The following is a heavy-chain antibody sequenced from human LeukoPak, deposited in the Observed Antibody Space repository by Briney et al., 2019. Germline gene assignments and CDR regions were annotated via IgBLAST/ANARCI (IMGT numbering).Heavy chain of an antibody. J-gene: IGHJ3*02. D-gene: IGHD3-10*01. V-gene: IGHV4-61*02. CDR2: IYTSGST. CDR3: ARDALVLLWFGETNDAFDI. CDR1: GGSISSGSYY. Sequence: SETLSLTCTVSGGSISSGSYYWSWIRQPAGKGLEWIGRIYTSGSTNYNPSLKSRVTISVDTSKNQFSLKLSSVTAADTAVYYCARDALVLLWFGETNDAFDIWGQGTMVTVSS.